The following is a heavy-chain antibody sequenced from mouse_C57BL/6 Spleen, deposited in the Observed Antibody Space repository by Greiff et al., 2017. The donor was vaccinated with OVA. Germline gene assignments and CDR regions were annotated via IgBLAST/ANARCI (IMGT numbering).Heavy chain of an antibody. J-gene: IGHJ4*01. CDR3: ARNDYDAMDY. Sequence: VQLQQSGPGLVQPSQSLSITCTVSGFSLTSYCVHWVRQSPGKGLEWLGVIWSGGSTYYNAAFISRLSISNDNSKSQVFFKMNSLQADDTAIYYCARNDYDAMDYWGQGTSVTVSS. V-gene: IGHV2-2*01. CDR2: IWSGGST. CDR1: GFSLTSYC.